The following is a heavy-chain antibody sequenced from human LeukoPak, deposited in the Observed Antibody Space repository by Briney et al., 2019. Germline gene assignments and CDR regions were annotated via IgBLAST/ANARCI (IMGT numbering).Heavy chain of an antibody. CDR2: INHSGST. CDR1: GGSFSGYY. J-gene: IGHJ1*01. CDR3: ATTGRSGIAAAGTRYFQH. Sequence: PSETLSLTCAVYGGSFSGYYWSWIRQPPGKGLEWIGEINHSGSTSYNPSLKSRVTISVDTSKNQFSLKLSSVTAADTAVYYCATTGRSGIAAAGTRYFQHWGQGTLVTVSS. V-gene: IGHV4-34*01. D-gene: IGHD6-13*01.